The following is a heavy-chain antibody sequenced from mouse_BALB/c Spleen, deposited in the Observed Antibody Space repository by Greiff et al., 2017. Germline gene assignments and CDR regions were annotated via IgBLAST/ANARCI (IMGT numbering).Heavy chain of an antibody. CDR2: IDTSDSYT. J-gene: IGHJ4*01. Sequence: QVQLQQPGAELVMPGASVKMSCKASGYTFTDYWMHWVKQRPGQGLEWIGAIDTSDSYTSYNQKFKGKATLTVDESSSTAYMQLSSLTSEDSAVYYCARAYYYGSSYVAMDYWGQGTSVTVAS. CDR1: GYTFTDYW. V-gene: IGHV1-69*01. D-gene: IGHD1-1*01. CDR3: ARAYYYGSSYVAMDY.